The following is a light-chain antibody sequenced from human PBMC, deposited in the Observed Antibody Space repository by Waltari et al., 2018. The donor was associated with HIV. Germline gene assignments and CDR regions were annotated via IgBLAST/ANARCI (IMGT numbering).Light chain of an antibody. CDR3: SSYTTSSTYV. CDR1: SSDVGIYNY. V-gene: IGLV2-14*03. J-gene: IGLJ1*01. CDR2: DVS. Sequence: QSPLTPPASVSGSPGQSITISCTGTSSDVGIYNYVSCYLQHSGKPPKLMIYDVSNRPSGVSNRFSGSKSGNTASLTISGLQAEDEADYYCSSYTTSSTYVFGTGTKVTVL.